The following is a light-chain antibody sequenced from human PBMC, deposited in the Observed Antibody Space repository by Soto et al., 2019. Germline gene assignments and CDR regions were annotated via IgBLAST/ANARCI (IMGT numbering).Light chain of an antibody. CDR3: QQYDGSRST. CDR1: QSVSNNY. V-gene: IGKV3-20*01. J-gene: IGKJ2*02. Sequence: EIVLTQSPGTLSLSPGERATLSCRASQSVSNNYLAWYQQKPGQAPRLLLHDSSDRATGIPDRFSGWGSGTDFTLTISTVQPEDLAVYYCQQYDGSRSTFGQGTKVDIK. CDR2: DSS.